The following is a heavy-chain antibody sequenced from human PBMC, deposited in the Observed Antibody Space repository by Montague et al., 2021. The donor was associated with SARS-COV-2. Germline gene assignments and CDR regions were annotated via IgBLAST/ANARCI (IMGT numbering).Heavy chain of an antibody. CDR2: VYISGST. V-gene: IGHV4-61*02. D-gene: IGHD3-10*01. CDR1: GDSINNVNYF. Sequence: TLSLTCSVFGDSINNVNYFWSWIRQPAGKGLEWIGRVYISGSTDYNPSLKSPVTMCLDKSANELTLQVTSVTAAATAVYYCSSVSGYGSGCSFKWFDSWGQGTVVTVSS. J-gene: IGHJ5*01. CDR3: SSVSGYGSGCSFKWFDS.